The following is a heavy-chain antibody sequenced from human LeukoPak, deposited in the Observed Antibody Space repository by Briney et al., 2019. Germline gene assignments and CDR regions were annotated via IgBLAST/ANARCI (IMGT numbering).Heavy chain of an antibody. CDR3: ARAYEFDY. J-gene: IGHJ4*02. D-gene: IGHD5-12*01. CDR1: GYTFIAYY. CDR2: INPTSGGT. V-gene: IGHV1-2*02. Sequence: ASVKVSCKASGYTFIAYYIHWVRQAPGQGLEWMGWINPTSGGTDYAQKFQGRVTMTSDTSINTAYMELSRLTSDDTAIYYCARAYEFDYWGQGTLVTVSS.